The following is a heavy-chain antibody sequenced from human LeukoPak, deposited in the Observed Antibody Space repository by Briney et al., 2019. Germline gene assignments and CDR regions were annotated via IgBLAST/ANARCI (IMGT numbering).Heavy chain of an antibody. CDR3: ARSYGSGSYYKSYYFDY. V-gene: IGHV4-39*07. Sequence: KPSETLSLTCTVSGGSISSSSYYWGWIRQPPGKGLEWIGSIYYSGSTYYNPSLKSRVTISVDTSKNQFSLKLSSVTAADTAVYYCARSYGSGSYYKSYYFDYWGQGTLVTVSS. CDR1: GGSISSSSYY. J-gene: IGHJ4*02. D-gene: IGHD3-10*01. CDR2: IYYSGST.